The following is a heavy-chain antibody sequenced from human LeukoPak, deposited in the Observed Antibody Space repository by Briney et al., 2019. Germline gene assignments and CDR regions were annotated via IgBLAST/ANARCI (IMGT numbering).Heavy chain of an antibody. CDR1: GYSFTSYW. D-gene: IGHD1-26*01. V-gene: IGHV5-51*01. CDR3: ARQNIGGTSASDY. Sequence: GESLKISCKGSGYSFTSYWIGWVRQMPGKGLEWMGIMYPGDSDTRYSPSFQGQVTISADKSISTAYLQWSSLVAADTAMYYCARQNIGGTSASDYWGQGTLVTVSS. CDR2: MYPGDSDT. J-gene: IGHJ4*02.